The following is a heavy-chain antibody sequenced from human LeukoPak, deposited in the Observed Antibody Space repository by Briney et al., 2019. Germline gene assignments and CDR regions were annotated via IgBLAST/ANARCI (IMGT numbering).Heavy chain of an antibody. CDR1: GYKFSTYW. D-gene: IGHD3-22*01. CDR3: ARPNITSYYDSSGYDAFDV. J-gene: IGHJ3*01. CDR2: IYPDDSDT. Sequence: GESLKISCKGSGYKFSTYWVAWVRQMPGKGLEWMGIIYPDDSDTRYSLSFQGQVTISADKSINTAYLQWSSLKASDTAMYFCARPNITSYYDSSGYDAFDVWGQGTLVAVSS. V-gene: IGHV5-51*01.